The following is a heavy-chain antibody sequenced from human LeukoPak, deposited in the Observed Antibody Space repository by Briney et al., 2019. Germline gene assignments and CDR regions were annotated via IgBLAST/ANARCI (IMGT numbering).Heavy chain of an antibody. CDR2: ISGSGGST. CDR1: GFTFSSYA. D-gene: IGHD3-9*01. J-gene: IGHJ5*02. CDR3: ARDFDSSGANFDWLLEPSWFDP. V-gene: IGHV3-23*01. Sequence: PGGSLRLSCAASGFTFSSYAMSWVRQAPGKGLEWVSAISGSGGSTYYADSVKGRFTISRDNSKNTLYLQMNSLRAEDTAVYYCARDFDSSGANFDWLLEPSWFDPWGQGTLVTVSS.